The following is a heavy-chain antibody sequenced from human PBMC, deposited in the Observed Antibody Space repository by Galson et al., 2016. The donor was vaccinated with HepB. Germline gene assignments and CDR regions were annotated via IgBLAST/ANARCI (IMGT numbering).Heavy chain of an antibody. D-gene: IGHD3/OR15-3a*01. J-gene: IGHJ3*02. CDR1: GGSISGHY. V-gene: IGHV4-59*11. Sequence: ETLSLTCTVSGGSISGHYWSWIRQPPGKGLEWIGFISLRGSGSTSYNPSLKSRVPISGDTSKNQISLRLRPVIAADTAVYYCASHDYWNDNHDSFDIWGQGTRVTVSS. CDR3: ASHDYWNDNHDSFDI. CDR2: ISLRGSGST.